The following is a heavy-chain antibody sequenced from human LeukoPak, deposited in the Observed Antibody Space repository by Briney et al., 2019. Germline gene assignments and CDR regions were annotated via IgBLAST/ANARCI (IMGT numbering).Heavy chain of an antibody. CDR3: ARETGTKPFDY. CDR2: ISGSGSGGNT. D-gene: IGHD1-1*01. Sequence: GGSLRLACAASGFTLSSYAMSWVRQSPGKGLEWVSAISGSGSGGNTYYACSVKGRFTISKDTSKNTLYLQMNSLRVEDTAVYYCARETGTKPFDYWGQGTLVTVSS. J-gene: IGHJ4*02. V-gene: IGHV3-23*01. CDR1: GFTLSSYA.